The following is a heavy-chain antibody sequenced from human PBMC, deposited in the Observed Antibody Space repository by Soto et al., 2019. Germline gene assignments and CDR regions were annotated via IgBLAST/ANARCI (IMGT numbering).Heavy chain of an antibody. CDR3: AKDLSYDFWSGYYGY. Sequence: GGSLRLSCAASGFPFSSYAISCVRQAPGKGLEWVSAISGSGGSTYYADSVKGRFTISRDNSKNTLYLQMNSLRAEDTAVYYCAKDLSYDFWSGYYGYWGQGTLVTVSS. J-gene: IGHJ4*02. V-gene: IGHV3-23*01. CDR1: GFPFSSYA. CDR2: ISGSGGST. D-gene: IGHD3-3*01.